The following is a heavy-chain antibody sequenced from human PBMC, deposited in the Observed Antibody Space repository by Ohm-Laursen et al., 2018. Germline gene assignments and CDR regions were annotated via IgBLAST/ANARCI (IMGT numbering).Heavy chain of an antibody. V-gene: IGHV3-23*01. J-gene: IGHJ4*02. CDR2: ISASGGST. CDR1: GFTFNSYA. CDR3: AKDGSSGSYFQ. Sequence: SLRLSCAASGFTFNSYAMSWVRQAPGKGLEWVSAISASGGSTYVADSVKGRFTISRDNSKNTLYLQMNSLRAEDTAVYYCAKDGSSGSYFQWGQGTLVTVSS. D-gene: IGHD1-26*01.